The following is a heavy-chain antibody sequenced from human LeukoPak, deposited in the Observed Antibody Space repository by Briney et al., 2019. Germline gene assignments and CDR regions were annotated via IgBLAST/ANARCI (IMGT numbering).Heavy chain of an antibody. CDR3: ARQSTVAGKFDY. CDR1: GGSFRGYY. CDR2: IYYSGST. V-gene: IGHV4-59*08. D-gene: IGHD6-19*01. Sequence: SETLSLTCAVYGGSFRGYYWSWIRQPPGKGLEWIGYIYYSGSTNYNPSLKSRVTISVDTSKNQFSLKLSSVTAADTAVYYCARQSTVAGKFDYWGQGTLVTVSS. J-gene: IGHJ4*02.